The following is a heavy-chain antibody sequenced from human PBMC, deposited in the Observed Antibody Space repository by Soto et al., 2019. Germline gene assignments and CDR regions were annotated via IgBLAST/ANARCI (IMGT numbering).Heavy chain of an antibody. CDR3: AREDDGGDRDYYGLDV. V-gene: IGHV4-30-4*08. CDR1: GGSISGDYYH. D-gene: IGHD2-21*02. CDR2: VFHSGSV. Sequence: QVQLQQSGPGLVKPSQTLSLTCTVSGGSISGDYYHWTWIRQSPGKGLEWIGYVFHSGSVLYNPSLKSRLNISVDTSKNQFSLRLSSVTAADTAVYFCAREDDGGDRDYYGLDVWGQVTTVTVSS. J-gene: IGHJ6*02.